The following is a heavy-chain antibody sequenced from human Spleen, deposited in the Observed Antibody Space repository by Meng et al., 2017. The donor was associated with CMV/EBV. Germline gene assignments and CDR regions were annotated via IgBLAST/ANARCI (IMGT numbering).Heavy chain of an antibody. V-gene: IGHV3-21*01. Sequence: GESLKISCAASGFTFSSYSMNWVRQAPGKGLEWVSSISSSSSYIYYTDSVKGRFTISRDNAENSLYLQMNSLRAEDTAVYYCARDGIRGVIFGVAMVTYGMDVWGQGTTVTVSS. D-gene: IGHD3-3*01. J-gene: IGHJ6*02. CDR3: ARDGIRGVIFGVAMVTYGMDV. CDR2: ISSSSSYI. CDR1: GFTFSSYS.